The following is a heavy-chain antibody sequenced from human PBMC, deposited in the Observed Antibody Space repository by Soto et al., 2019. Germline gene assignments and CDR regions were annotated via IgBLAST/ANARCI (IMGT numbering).Heavy chain of an antibody. J-gene: IGHJ6*02. CDR3: GNSRWFGECPAGMDV. CDR1: GFTFSTYG. Sequence: QVQLVESGGGVVQPGRSLRLSCAASGFTFSTYGMHWVRQAPGKGLRWLALISSDGSHEYYADSVKGRFTISRDNSKNSRNLQMNVLRSEIIDMYDWGNSRWFGECPAGMDVWSQGTPVSVFS. D-gene: IGHD3-10*01. CDR2: ISSDGSHE. V-gene: IGHV3-30*03.